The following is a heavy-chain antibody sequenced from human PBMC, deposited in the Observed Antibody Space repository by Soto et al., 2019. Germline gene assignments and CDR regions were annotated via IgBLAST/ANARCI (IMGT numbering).Heavy chain of an antibody. J-gene: IGHJ6*02. CDR2: IHYNGNT. D-gene: IGHD2-2*01. V-gene: IGHV4-59*12. CDR3: ARDLKPAASSLYYYYGMDV. Sequence: SETLSLTCTVSGDSISAYSWSWVRQPPGKGLEWIGNIHYNGNTKYNPSLKSRVTISVDTSKNQFSLKLSSVTAADTAEYYCARDLKPAASSLYYYYGMDVWGQGTTVTVSS. CDR1: GDSISAYS.